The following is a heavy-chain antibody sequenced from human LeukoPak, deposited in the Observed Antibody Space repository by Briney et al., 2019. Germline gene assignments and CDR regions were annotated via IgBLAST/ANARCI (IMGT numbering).Heavy chain of an antibody. V-gene: IGHV1-69*01. J-gene: IGHJ6*03. CDR1: GGTFSSYA. D-gene: IGHD3-10*01. CDR3: ARAGFGGFGVYYYYVDV. Sequence: SVKVSCKASGGTFSSYAISWVRQAPGQGLEWMGGIIPIFGTANYAQKFQGRVTITADESTSTAYMELSSLRSEDTAVYYCARAGFGGFGVYYYYVDVWGKGTTVTVSS. CDR2: IIPIFGTA.